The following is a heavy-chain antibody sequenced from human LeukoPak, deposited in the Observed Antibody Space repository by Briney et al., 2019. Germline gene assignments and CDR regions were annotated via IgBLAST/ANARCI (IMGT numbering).Heavy chain of an antibody. CDR3: AKHRDGYGEGAVDY. D-gene: IGHD4/OR15-4a*01. CDR1: GFTFSSYG. J-gene: IGHJ4*02. Sequence: PGGSLRLSCAASGFTFSSYGMHWVRQAPGKGLEWVAFIRYDGSNKYYADSVKGRFTISRDNSKNSLYLQMNSLRAEDTALYYCAKHRDGYGEGAVDYWGQGTLVTVSS. V-gene: IGHV3-30*02. CDR2: IRYDGSNK.